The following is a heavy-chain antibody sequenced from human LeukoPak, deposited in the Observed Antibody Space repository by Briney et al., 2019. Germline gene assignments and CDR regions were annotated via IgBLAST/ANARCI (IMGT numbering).Heavy chain of an antibody. CDR1: GFTVSSNY. CDR3: ARGSSGWDDAFDI. J-gene: IGHJ3*02. Sequence: GGSLRLSCAASGFTVSSNYMSWVRQAPGKGLEWVSVIYSGGSTYYADSVKGRFTISRDNSKNTLYLQMNSLRAEDTAVYYCARGSSGWDDAFDIWGQGTMVTVS. D-gene: IGHD6-19*01. CDR2: IYSGGST. V-gene: IGHV3-66*01.